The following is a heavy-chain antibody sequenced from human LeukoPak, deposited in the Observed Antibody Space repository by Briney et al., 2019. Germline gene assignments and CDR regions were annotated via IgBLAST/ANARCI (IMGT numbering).Heavy chain of an antibody. J-gene: IGHJ4*02. Sequence: SETLSLTCAVYGGSFSGYYWSWIRQPPGKGLEWIGEINHSGSTNYNPSFKSRVTISVDTSKNQFSLKLSSVTAADTAVYYCARLTGDVGGDYWGQGTLVTVSS. CDR3: ARLTGDVGGDY. CDR2: INHSGST. CDR1: GGSFSGYY. V-gene: IGHV4-34*01. D-gene: IGHD7-27*01.